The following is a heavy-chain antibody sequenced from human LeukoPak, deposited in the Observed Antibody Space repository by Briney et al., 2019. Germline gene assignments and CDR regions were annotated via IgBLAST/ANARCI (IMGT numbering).Heavy chain of an antibody. V-gene: IGHV1-18*01. J-gene: IGHJ3*02. D-gene: IGHD2-15*01. CDR3: ARGPHCSGGSCYSPSDNAFDI. Sequence: ASVKVSFKASGYPFTSYGISWVRQAPGQGLEWLGWISAYNGNTNYAQKLRGRVTMTTDTSTSTAYMELRSLRSDDTAVYYCARGPHCSGGSCYSPSDNAFDIWGQGTMVTVSS. CDR1: GYPFTSYG. CDR2: ISAYNGNT.